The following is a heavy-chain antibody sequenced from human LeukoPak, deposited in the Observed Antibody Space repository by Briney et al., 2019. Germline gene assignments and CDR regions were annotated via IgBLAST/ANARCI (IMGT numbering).Heavy chain of an antibody. J-gene: IGHJ3*02. V-gene: IGHV4-34*01. Sequence: SETLSLTCAVYGGSFSGYHWTWICQSPGKGLEWIGDINPSGSTYYNPSLKSRLTISVDTSKNQFSLKLSSVTAADTAVYYCARAYCSSTSCYFSAFDIWGQGTMVTVSS. D-gene: IGHD2-2*01. CDR3: ARAYCSSTSCYFSAFDI. CDR1: GGSFSGYH. CDR2: INPSGST.